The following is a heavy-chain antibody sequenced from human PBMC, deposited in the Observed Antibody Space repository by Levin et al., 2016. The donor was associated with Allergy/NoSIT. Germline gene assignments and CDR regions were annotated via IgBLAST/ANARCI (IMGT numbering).Heavy chain of an antibody. V-gene: IGHV1-2*04. J-gene: IGHJ6*02. CDR1: GYTFTGYY. Sequence: ASVKVSCKASGYTFTGYYMHWVRQAPGQGLEWMGWINPNSGGTNYAQKFQGWVTMTRDTSISTAYMELSRLRSDDTAVYYCARGMYYYGSGSYPYYYYGMDVWGQGTTVTVSS. CDR2: INPNSGGT. CDR3: ARGMYYYGSGSYPYYYYGMDV. D-gene: IGHD3-10*01.